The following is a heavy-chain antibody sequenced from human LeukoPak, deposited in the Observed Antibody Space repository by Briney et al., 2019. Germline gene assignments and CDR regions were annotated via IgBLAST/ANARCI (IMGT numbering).Heavy chain of an antibody. CDR3: ASTSDCGGDCYSSYYYGMDV. J-gene: IGHJ6*02. V-gene: IGHV5-51*01. D-gene: IGHD2-21*02. Sequence: GESLKISCKGSGYSFTNYWIGWVRQMPGKGLEWMGIIYPGDSDTRYSPSFQGQVTIPADKSISTAYLQWSSLKASDTAMYYCASTSDCGGDCYSSYYYGMDVWGQGTTVTVSS. CDR2: IYPGDSDT. CDR1: GYSFTNYW.